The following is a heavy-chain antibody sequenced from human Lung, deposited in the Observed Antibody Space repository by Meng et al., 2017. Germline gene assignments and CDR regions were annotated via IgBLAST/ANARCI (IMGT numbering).Heavy chain of an antibody. D-gene: IGHD5-12*01. CDR1: GFTFSNAY. CDR3: SGHIDY. CDR2: IKSKPDGETI. Sequence: EVQFGESRGGLVKPGGSLRLSCEGSGFTFSNAYMTWVRQVPGKRLEWVGRIKSKPDGETIDYAAPVKGRFTISRDDSKNTVYLQMNSLKTEDTAVYYCSGHIDYWGQGTLVTVS. V-gene: IGHV3-15*01. J-gene: IGHJ4*02.